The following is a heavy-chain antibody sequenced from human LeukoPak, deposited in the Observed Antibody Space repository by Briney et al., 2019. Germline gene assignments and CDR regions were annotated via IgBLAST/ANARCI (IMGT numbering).Heavy chain of an antibody. V-gene: IGHV4-61*02. Sequence: PSETLSLTCSVSVGSISSGSSCWSWIRQPAGKGLECIGRIYTSGGTNYNPSLRSRVTSSVDTSKNQFPLRLNSVTAADTAVYYCARDRDISGSRDAFDIWGQGTMVTVSS. CDR2: IYTSGGT. D-gene: IGHD6-19*01. CDR1: VGSISSGSSC. J-gene: IGHJ3*02. CDR3: ARDRDISGSRDAFDI.